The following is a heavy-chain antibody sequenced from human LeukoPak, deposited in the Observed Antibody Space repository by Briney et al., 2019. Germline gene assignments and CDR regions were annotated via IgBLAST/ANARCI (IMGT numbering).Heavy chain of an antibody. CDR1: GGSISSYY. CDR3: GRRANWGGTFDI. J-gene: IGHJ3*02. V-gene: IGHV4-59*08. D-gene: IGHD7-27*01. Sequence: SETLSLTRTVSGGSISSYYWSWIRQLPGKGLEWIACISYSGSTKYNPSLKSRVTISVDTSTNQFSLNRSAVTAAATPVYYCGRRANWGGTFDIWGQGTMVTVSS. CDR2: ISYSGST.